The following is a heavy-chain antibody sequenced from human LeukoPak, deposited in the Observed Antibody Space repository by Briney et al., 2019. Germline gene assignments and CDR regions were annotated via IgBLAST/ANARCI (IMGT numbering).Heavy chain of an antibody. CDR3: ARDHYSSSWYGAGLHYYMDV. Sequence: PGGSLRLFCAASGFTFSSYWMSWVRQAPGKGLEWVANIKQDGSEKYYVDSVKGRFTISRDNAKNSLYLQMNSLRAEDTAVYYCARDHYSSSWYGAGLHYYMDVWGKGTTVTVSS. CDR2: IKQDGSEK. J-gene: IGHJ6*03. D-gene: IGHD6-13*01. V-gene: IGHV3-7*01. CDR1: GFTFSSYW.